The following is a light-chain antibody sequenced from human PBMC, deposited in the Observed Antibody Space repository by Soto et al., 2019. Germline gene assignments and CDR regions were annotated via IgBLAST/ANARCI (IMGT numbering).Light chain of an antibody. J-gene: IGKJ1*01. CDR3: HQYVSSWT. CDR1: QNVFSN. V-gene: IGKV3-15*01. Sequence: EIVMTQSPGTLSVSPGERATLSCRASQNVFSNVAWYQQRPGQPPRLLISGASTRATGVSARFSASGSGTDFTLTITSLQSEDFAVYYCHQYVSSWTFGQGTKVDIK. CDR2: GAS.